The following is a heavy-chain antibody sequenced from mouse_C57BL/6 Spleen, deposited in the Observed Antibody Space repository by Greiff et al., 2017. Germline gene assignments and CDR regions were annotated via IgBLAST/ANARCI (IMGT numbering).Heavy chain of an antibody. CDR1: GFNIKDDY. J-gene: IGHJ3*01. Sequence: EVQLQQSGAELVRPGASVKLSCTASGFNIKDDYMHWVKQRPEQGLEWIGWIDPENGDTEYASKFQGKATITADTSSNTAYLQLSSLTSEDTAVYYCTPSGDGSRFAYWGQGTLVTVSA. V-gene: IGHV14-4*01. D-gene: IGHD1-1*01. CDR2: IDPENGDT. CDR3: TPSGDGSRFAY.